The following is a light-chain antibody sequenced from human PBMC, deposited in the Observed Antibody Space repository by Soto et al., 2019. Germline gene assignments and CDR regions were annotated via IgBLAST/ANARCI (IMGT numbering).Light chain of an antibody. CDR2: EGS. J-gene: IGLJ2*01. Sequence: QSVLTQPASVSGSPGQSITISCTGTSSDVGSYNLDSWYQQHPGKAPKLMIYEGSKRPSGVSNRFSGSKSGNSASLTISGLQAEDEADYYCCSYAGSSIYVVFGGGTKVTVL. V-gene: IGLV2-23*01. CDR1: SSDVGSYNL. CDR3: CSYAGSSIYVV.